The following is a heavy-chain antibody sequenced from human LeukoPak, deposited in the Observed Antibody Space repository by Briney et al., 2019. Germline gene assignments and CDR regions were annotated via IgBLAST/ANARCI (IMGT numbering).Heavy chain of an antibody. CDR3: AREECSSTSCTSYFDY. Sequence: GRSLRLSCAASGFTFSSYAMHWVRQAPGKGLEWVAVRSYDGSNKYYADSVKGRFTISRDNSKNTPYLQMNSLRAEDTAVYYCAREECSSTSCTSYFDYWGQGTLVTVSS. V-gene: IGHV3-30*04. J-gene: IGHJ4*02. D-gene: IGHD2-2*01. CDR1: GFTFSSYA. CDR2: RSYDGSNK.